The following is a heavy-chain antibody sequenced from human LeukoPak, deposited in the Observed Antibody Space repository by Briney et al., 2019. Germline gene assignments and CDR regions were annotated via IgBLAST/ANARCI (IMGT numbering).Heavy chain of an antibody. CDR3: ARAVGAVYWYFDP. J-gene: IGHJ2*01. CDR1: GGSISSGGYS. D-gene: IGHD1-26*01. V-gene: IGHV4-30-2*02. Sequence: TLSLTCTVSGGSISSGGYSWSWIRQPPGKGLEWIGYIYHSGSTYYNPSLKSRVAISVDTSKNQLSLKLSSVTAADTARYYCARAVGAVYWYFDPWGRGTLVTVSS. CDR2: IYHSGST.